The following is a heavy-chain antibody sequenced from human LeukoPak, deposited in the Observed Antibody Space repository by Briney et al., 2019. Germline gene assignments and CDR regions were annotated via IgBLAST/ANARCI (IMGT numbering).Heavy chain of an antibody. Sequence: SETLSLTCAVYGGSFSGYYWSWIRQPPGKGLEWIGEINHSGSTNYNPSLKSRVTISVDTSKNQFSLKLSSVTAADTAVYYCARFTYSRDYWGQGTLVTVSS. CDR1: GGSFSGYY. V-gene: IGHV4-34*01. CDR3: ARFTYSRDY. CDR2: INHSGST. J-gene: IGHJ4*02. D-gene: IGHD6-13*01.